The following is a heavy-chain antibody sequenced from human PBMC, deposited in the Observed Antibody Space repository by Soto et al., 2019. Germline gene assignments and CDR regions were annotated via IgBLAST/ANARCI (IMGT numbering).Heavy chain of an antibody. CDR3: AKEGNSELPAAHEYFQH. V-gene: IGHV3-23*01. CDR2: ISGSGGST. CDR1: GFTFSSYA. D-gene: IGHD2-2*01. Sequence: PGGSLRLSCAASGFTFSSYAMSWVSQAPGKGLEWVSAISGSGGSTYYADSVKGRFTISRDNSKNTLYLQMNSLRVEDTAVYYCAKEGNSELPAAHEYFQHWGQGTLVTVSS. J-gene: IGHJ1*01.